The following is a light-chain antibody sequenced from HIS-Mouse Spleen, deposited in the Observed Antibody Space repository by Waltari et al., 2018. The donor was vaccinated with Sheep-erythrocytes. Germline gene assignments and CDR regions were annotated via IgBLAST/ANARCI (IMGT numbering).Light chain of an antibody. V-gene: IGKV3-11*01. CDR1: QSVSSY. Sequence: EIVLTQSPATLSLSPGERATLSYRASQSVSSYLAWYQQKPGQAPRLLIYDASNRVTGIPARFSGSGSGTDFTLTISSLEPEDFAVYYCQQRSNWYTFGQGTKLEIK. J-gene: IGKJ2*01. CDR3: QQRSNWYT. CDR2: DAS.